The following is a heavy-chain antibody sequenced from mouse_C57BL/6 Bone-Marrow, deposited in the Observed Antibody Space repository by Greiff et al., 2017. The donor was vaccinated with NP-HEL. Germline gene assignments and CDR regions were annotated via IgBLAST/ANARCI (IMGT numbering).Heavy chain of an antibody. CDR2: ISDGGSST. J-gene: IGHJ2*01. CDR3: ARDWGGYLRGDY. D-gene: IGHD2-3*01. CDR1: GFTFSSYA. Sequence: VQLKESGGGLVKPGGSLKLSCAASGFTFSSYAMSWVRQTPEKRLEWVATISDGGSSTYYPDNVKGRFPISRDNAKNNLYLQMSHMKSEDTAMYYCARDWGGYLRGDYWGQGTTLTVSS. V-gene: IGHV5-4*01.